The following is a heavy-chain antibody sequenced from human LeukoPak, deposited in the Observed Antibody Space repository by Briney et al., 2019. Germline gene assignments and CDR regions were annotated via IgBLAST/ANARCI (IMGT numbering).Heavy chain of an antibody. D-gene: IGHD1-7*01. V-gene: IGHV3-11*01. CDR2: ISRSGDTI. CDR1: GFTLSGHY. CDR3: AGYHWNYGVVY. Sequence: GGSLRLSCAATGFTLSGHYTSWIRQAPGKGLEWISYISRSGDTIDYADSVKGRFAISRDNAKNSLYLQMNSLRADDTAVYYCAGYHWNYGVVYWGQGILVTVSS. J-gene: IGHJ4*02.